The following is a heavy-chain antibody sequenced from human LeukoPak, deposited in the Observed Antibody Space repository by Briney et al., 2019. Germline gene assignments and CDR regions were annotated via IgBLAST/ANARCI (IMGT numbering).Heavy chain of an antibody. CDR2: IYHSGST. Sequence: SETLSLTCTVSGGSISSSNWWSWVRQPPGKGLEWIGEIYHSGSTNYNPSLKSRVTISVDKSKNQFSLNLTSVTAADTAVYYCARDQSGDYGRNDAFDIWDQGTMVTVSS. CDR3: ARDQSGDYGRNDAFDI. V-gene: IGHV4-4*02. J-gene: IGHJ3*02. D-gene: IGHD4-17*01. CDR1: GGSISSSNW.